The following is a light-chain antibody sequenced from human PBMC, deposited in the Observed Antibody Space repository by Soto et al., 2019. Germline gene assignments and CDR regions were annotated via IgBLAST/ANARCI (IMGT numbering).Light chain of an antibody. CDR1: QSLAYSDGNTY. V-gene: IGKV2-30*01. J-gene: IGKJ2*01. Sequence: DVVMTQSPLSLPVTLGQPASISCRSSQSLAYSDGNTYLNWFQQRPGQSPRRLIYKFSNRDSGAQDGLRGSRSGTDFTLKISRVEAEDLGVYYCVQGTHWPPYTFGQGTKLEIK. CDR3: VQGTHWPPYT. CDR2: KFS.